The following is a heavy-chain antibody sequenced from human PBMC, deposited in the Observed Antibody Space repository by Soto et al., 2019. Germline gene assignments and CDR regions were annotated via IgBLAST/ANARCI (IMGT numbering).Heavy chain of an antibody. V-gene: IGHV3-21*01. CDR2: ISSSSSYI. Sequence: GGSLRLSCAASGFTFSSYSMNWVRQAPGKGLEWVSSISSSSSYIYYADSVKGRFTISRDNAKNSLYLQMNSPRAEDTAVYYCARGGSWSGYTFDPWGQGTLVTVSS. CDR1: GFTFSSYS. J-gene: IGHJ5*02. CDR3: ARGGSWSGYTFDP. D-gene: IGHD3-3*01.